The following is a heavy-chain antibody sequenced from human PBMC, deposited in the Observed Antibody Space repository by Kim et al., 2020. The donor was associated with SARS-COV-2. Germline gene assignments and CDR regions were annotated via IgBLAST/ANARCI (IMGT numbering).Heavy chain of an antibody. CDR3: ARAMGITIFGVVIVNWFDP. D-gene: IGHD3-3*01. CDR2: IYYSGST. Sequence: SETLSLTCTVSGGSISSGGYYWSWIRQHPGKGLEWIGYIYYSGSTYYNPSLKSRVTRSVDTSKNQFFLKLSSVTAADTAVYYCARAMGITIFGVVIVNWFDPWGQGTLVTVSS. V-gene: IGHV4-31*03. J-gene: IGHJ5*02. CDR1: GGSISSGGYY.